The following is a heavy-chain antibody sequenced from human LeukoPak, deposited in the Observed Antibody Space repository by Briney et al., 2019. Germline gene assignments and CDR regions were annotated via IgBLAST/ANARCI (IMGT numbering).Heavy chain of an antibody. V-gene: IGHV3-23*01. J-gene: IGHJ4*02. D-gene: IGHD2/OR15-2a*01. Sequence: GGSLRLSCVASGFTFSTYGMSWVRQAPGKGLEWVSAISGSGGSTYYADSVKGRFTISRDNSKNTLYLQMNSLRAEDTAVYYCARDSGYRTFTFSNDYWGQGTLVTVSS. CDR1: GFTFSTYG. CDR3: ARDSGYRTFTFSNDY. CDR2: ISGSGGST.